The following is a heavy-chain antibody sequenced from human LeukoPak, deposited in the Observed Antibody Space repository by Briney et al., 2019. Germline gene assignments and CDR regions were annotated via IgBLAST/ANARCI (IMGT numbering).Heavy chain of an antibody. V-gene: IGHV3-74*01. J-gene: IGHJ2*01. CDR3: TRTTTTADWYFDL. CDR1: GFTFSNYW. D-gene: IGHD1-1*01. Sequence: GGSLRLSCAVSGFTFSNYWMYWVRQAPGKRLVWVARINSDGSSTTYADSVEGRFTISRDNTKSMLHLQMHSLRVDGSAVYFCTRTTTTADWYFDLWGRGTLVTVSS. CDR2: INSDGSST.